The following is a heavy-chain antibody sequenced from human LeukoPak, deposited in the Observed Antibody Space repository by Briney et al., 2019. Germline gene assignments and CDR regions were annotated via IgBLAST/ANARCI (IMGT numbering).Heavy chain of an antibody. J-gene: IGHJ6*03. CDR2: ISAYNGNT. V-gene: IGHV1-18*01. CDR3: ARTQGSGWTYYYYYMDV. D-gene: IGHD6-19*01. CDR1: GYTFTSYG. Sequence: GASVKVSCKASGYTFTSYGISWVRQAPGQGLEWMGWISAYNGNTNYAQKLQGRVTMTTDTSTSTAYMELRSLRSDDTAVYYCARTQGSGWTYYYYYMDVWGKGTTVTVSS.